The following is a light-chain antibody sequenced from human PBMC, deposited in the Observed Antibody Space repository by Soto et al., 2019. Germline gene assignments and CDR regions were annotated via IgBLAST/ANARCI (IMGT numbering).Light chain of an antibody. CDR3: QQYYNSPRT. V-gene: IGKV1-8*01. J-gene: IGKJ2*01. Sequence: AIRMTQSPSSFSASTGDRVTITCRASQGISNYLAWYQQKPGKAPKLLIYAASTLQSGVPSRFSGSGSGTDFTLTISCLQSEDFATYYCQQYYNSPRTIGQGTKLEIK. CDR2: AAS. CDR1: QGISNY.